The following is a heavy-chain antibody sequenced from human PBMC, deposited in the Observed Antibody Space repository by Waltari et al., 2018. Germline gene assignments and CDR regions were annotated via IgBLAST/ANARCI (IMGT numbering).Heavy chain of an antibody. Sequence: EVQLLESGGGLVQPGGSLRLPCAASGFTFSSYAMTWVRQAPGKGLEWVSTINYSGDSTYYADSVKGRFTISRDNSKNTLYLHMDSLRAEDTAAYYCAKDPDCWGQGTLVTVSS. CDR3: AKDPDC. CDR2: INYSGDST. J-gene: IGHJ4*02. V-gene: IGHV3-23*01. CDR1: GFTFSSYA.